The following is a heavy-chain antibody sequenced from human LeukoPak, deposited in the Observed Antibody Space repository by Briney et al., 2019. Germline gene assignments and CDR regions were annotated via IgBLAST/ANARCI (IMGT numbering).Heavy chain of an antibody. V-gene: IGHV4-38-2*02. J-gene: IGHJ6*03. CDR3: ARDHSNYDYYYYMDV. CDR1: GYSISSGYY. D-gene: IGHD2/OR15-2a*01. Sequence: SETLSLTCTVSGYSISSGYYWGWIRQPPGKGLEWIGSIYHSGSTYYNPSLKSRVTISVDTSKNQFSPKLSSVTAADTAVYYCARDHSNYDYYYYMDVWGKGTTVTVSS. CDR2: IYHSGST.